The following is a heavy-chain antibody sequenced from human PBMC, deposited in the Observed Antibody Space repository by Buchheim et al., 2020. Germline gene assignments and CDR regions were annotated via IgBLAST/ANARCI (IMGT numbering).Heavy chain of an antibody. Sequence: QVQLVQSGAEVKKPGASVKVSCKASGYTFTSYAMHWVRQAPGQRLEWMGWINAGNGNTKYSQKFQGRVTITRETSATTAYMELSSLRSEETAVYYCASVGTTRYYYGMDVWGQGNT. CDR1: GYTFTSYA. V-gene: IGHV1-3*01. D-gene: IGHD1-1*01. CDR2: INAGNGNT. CDR3: ASVGTTRYYYGMDV. J-gene: IGHJ6*02.